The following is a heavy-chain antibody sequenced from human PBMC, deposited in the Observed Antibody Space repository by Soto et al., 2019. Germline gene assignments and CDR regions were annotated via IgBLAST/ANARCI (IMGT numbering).Heavy chain of an antibody. D-gene: IGHD6-13*01. CDR3: ARAAAAGMGAYYIDY. CDR2: INAGNGNT. Sequence: ASVKVSCKASGYTFTSYAMHWVRQAPGQRLEWMGWINAGNGNTKYSQKLQGRVTITRDTSASTAYMELSSLRSEDTAVYYCARAAAAGMGAYYIDYWGQGTLVTVSS. V-gene: IGHV1-3*01. CDR1: GYTFTSYA. J-gene: IGHJ4*02.